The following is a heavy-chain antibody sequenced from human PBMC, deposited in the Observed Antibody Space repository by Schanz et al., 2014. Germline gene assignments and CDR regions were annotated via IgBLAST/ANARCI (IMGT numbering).Heavy chain of an antibody. CDR1: GFTFSGYS. V-gene: IGHV3-48*04. CDR2: ISSSSSTI. D-gene: IGHD1-26*01. J-gene: IGHJ2*01. Sequence: EVQLVESGGGLVQPGGSLRLSCAASGFTFSGYSMNWVRQAPGKGLEWVAYISSSSSTIHYADSVKGRFTISRDNTKNALFLQLNRLRADDTAVYYGGRNRGSGCQNWYFDLWGRGTLVTVSS. CDR3: GRNRGSGCQNWYFDL.